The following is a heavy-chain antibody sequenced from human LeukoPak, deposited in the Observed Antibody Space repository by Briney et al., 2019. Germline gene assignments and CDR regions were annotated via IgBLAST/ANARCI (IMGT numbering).Heavy chain of an antibody. J-gene: IGHJ4*02. CDR2: ISYDGSNK. CDR3: ARDFGDYGIDY. D-gene: IGHD4-17*01. Sequence: GSLRLSCAASGFTFSSYAMHWVRQAPGKGLEWVAVISYDGSNKYYADSVKGRFTISRDNYKNTLFLQMNSLKFEDTAIYYCARDFGDYGIDYWGRGTLVTVSS. CDR1: GFTFSSYA. V-gene: IGHV3-30*04.